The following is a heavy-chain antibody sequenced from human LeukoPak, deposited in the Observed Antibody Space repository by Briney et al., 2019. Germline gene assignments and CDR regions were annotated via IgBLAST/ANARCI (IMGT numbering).Heavy chain of an antibody. CDR3: ARVGGATAVTMYFEY. V-gene: IGHV3-48*02. J-gene: IGHJ4*02. CDR1: GITFSGYS. D-gene: IGHD1-26*01. CDR2: MTTSGNTI. Sequence: GGSLRLSCVVSGITFSGYSMIWVRQAPGKGLEWLSFMTTSGNTIFYTESVKDRFTISRDNAKKSLYLQMNSLRDEDTAVYYCARVGGATAVTMYFEYWGQGTLVTVSS.